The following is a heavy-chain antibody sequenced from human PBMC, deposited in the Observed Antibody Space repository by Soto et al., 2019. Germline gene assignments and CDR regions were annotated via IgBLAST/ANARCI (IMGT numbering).Heavy chain of an antibody. CDR3: ARGLSSSSPDLFRPDYYYYGMDV. J-gene: IGHJ6*02. CDR2: ILSTGTTI. CDR1: GFTFSEYE. D-gene: IGHD6-6*01. V-gene: IGHV3-48*03. Sequence: PVGSLRLSCAASGFTFSEYEMNWVRQAPGKGLEWVAYILSTGTTIYYADSVKGRFTISRDNAKNTLYLQMNSLRAEDTAVYYCARGLSSSSPDLFRPDYYYYGMDVWGQGTTVTVSS.